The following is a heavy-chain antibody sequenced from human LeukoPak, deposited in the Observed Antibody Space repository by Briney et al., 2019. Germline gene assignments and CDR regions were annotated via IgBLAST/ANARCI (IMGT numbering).Heavy chain of an antibody. D-gene: IGHD6-19*01. V-gene: IGHV3-23*01. J-gene: IGHJ4*02. CDR3: AKFLGSRLAVAVTTPFDY. CDR2: ISGSGGST. CDR1: GFTFSSYA. Sequence: PGGSLRLSCAASGFTFSSYAMSWVRQAPGKGLEWVSAISGSGGSTYYADSVKGRFTISRDNSKNTLYLQMNSLRAEDTAVYYCAKFLGSRLAVAVTTPFDYWGQGTLVTVSS.